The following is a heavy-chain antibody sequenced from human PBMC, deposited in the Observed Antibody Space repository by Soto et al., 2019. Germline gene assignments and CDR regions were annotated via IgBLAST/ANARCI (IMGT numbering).Heavy chain of an antibody. D-gene: IGHD5-12*01. CDR2: IIPIFGTA. Sequence: SVKVSCKASGGTFSSYAISWVRQAPGQGLEWMGGIIPIFGTANYAQKFQGRVTITADESTSTAYMELSSLRSEDTAGYYCARWGWLQKKWDDYFDYWGQGTLVTVSS. V-gene: IGHV1-69*13. J-gene: IGHJ4*02. CDR1: GGTFSSYA. CDR3: ARWGWLQKKWDDYFDY.